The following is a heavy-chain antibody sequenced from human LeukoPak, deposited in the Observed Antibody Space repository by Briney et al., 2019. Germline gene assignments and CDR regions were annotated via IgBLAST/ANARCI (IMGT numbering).Heavy chain of an antibody. D-gene: IGHD4-17*01. CDR2: INPNSGGT. J-gene: IGHJ4*02. Sequence: GASVKVSCKTSGYTFTGYYMHWVRQAPGQGLEWMGWINPNSGGTNYAQKFQGRVTMTRDTSISTAYMELSRLRSDDTAVYYCARLEPPSGDSIDFDYWGQGTLVTVSS. CDR3: ARLEPPSGDSIDFDY. CDR1: GYTFTGYY. V-gene: IGHV1-2*02.